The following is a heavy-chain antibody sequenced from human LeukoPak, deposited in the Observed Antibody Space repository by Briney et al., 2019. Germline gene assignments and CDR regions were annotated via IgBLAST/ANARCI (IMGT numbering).Heavy chain of an antibody. CDR2: IYYSGST. V-gene: IGHV4-39*01. J-gene: IGHJ3*02. CDR3: ASWGWGDIVVVPAATDAFDI. Sequence: SEALSLTCTVSGGSISSSSYYWGWIRQPPGKGLEWIGSIYYSGSTYYNPSLKSRVTISVDTSKNQFSLKLSSVTAADTAVHYCASWGWGDIVVVPAATDAFDIWGQGTMVTVSS. D-gene: IGHD2-2*01. CDR1: GGSISSSSYY.